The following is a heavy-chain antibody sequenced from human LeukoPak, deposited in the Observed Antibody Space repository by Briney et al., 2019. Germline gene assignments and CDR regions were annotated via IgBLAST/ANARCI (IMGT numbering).Heavy chain of an antibody. Sequence: SETLSLTCTVSGASISTYSWNWIRQAPGRGLEWIGYMSYRGSTNFNPSLRGRGTMSLDTSKKQFSLELTSVTAEDTAVYYCARSDSTDFKGFDPWGQGTLVTVSS. V-gene: IGHV4-59*01. CDR2: MSYRGST. CDR3: ARSDSTDFKGFDP. J-gene: IGHJ5*02. D-gene: IGHD3/OR15-3a*01. CDR1: GASISTYS.